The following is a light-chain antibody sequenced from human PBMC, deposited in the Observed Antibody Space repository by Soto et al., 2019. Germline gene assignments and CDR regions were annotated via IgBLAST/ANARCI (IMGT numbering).Light chain of an antibody. CDR2: GAS. CDR3: QQYDNWPPWT. J-gene: IGKJ1*01. CDR1: QSVSSSY. Sequence: EIVLTQSPGTLSLSPGERATLSCRASQSVSSSYLAWYQQKPGQAPRLLIYGASSRATGIPDRFSGSGSGTDFTLTISRLQSEDLAVYFCQQYDNWPPWTFGQGTKVDIK. V-gene: IGKV3-20*01.